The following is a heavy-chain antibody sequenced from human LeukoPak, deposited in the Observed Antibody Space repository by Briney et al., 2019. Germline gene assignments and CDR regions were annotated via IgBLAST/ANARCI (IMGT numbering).Heavy chain of an antibody. CDR3: PRRITMIVVVRRRAYYLDY. CDR2: INHSGST. V-gene: IGHV4-34*01. Sequence: SETLSLTCAVYGGSFSGYYWSWIRQPPGKGLECSGEINHSGSTNYNPSLKSRVTISVDTSKNQFSMKLSSVTAADRAVYYCPRRITMIVVVRRRAYYLDYWGQGTLVTVSS. CDR1: GGSFSGYY. D-gene: IGHD3-22*01. J-gene: IGHJ4*02.